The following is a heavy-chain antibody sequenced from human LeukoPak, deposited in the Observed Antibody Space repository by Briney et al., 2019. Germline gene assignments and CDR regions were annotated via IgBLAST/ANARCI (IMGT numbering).Heavy chain of an antibody. CDR1: GFTFSSYW. V-gene: IGHV3-7*05. Sequence: PGGSLRLSCAASGFTFSSYWMSWVRQAPGKGLEWVANIKQDGSEKYYVDSVKGRFTISRDNAKNSPYLQMNSLRAEDTAVYYCARDPDYGDYAVSFDIWGQGTMVTVSS. D-gene: IGHD4-17*01. CDR2: IKQDGSEK. J-gene: IGHJ3*02. CDR3: ARDPDYGDYAVSFDI.